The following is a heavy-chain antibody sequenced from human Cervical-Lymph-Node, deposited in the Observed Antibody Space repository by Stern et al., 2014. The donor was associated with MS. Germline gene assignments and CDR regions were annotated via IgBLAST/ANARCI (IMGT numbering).Heavy chain of an antibody. D-gene: IGHD1-14*01. CDR1: GYKFSIYW. CDR2: IYPGYSKT. J-gene: IGHJ4*02. Sequence: VQLVESGAELIRPGESLKISCKGSGYKFSIYWIAWVRQMPGKGLEWMWIIYPGYSKTIYSPSSQRQVTRAADKSTSTAYLQWSSLNASDTAMYFCARQTTAWASDVWGQGTLVTVSS. CDR3: ARQTTAWASDV. V-gene: IGHV5-51*01.